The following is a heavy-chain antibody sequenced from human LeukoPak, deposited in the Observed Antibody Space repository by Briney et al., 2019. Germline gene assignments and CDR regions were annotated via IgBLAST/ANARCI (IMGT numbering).Heavy chain of an antibody. CDR1: GYTFTGYY. V-gene: IGHV1-2*02. CDR3: ARRGSSWTVGYFDY. CDR2: INPNSGGT. J-gene: IGHJ4*02. D-gene: IGHD6-13*01. Sequence: ASVKVSCKASGYTFTGYYMHWVRQAPGQGLEWMGWINPNSGGTNYAQKFQGRVTMTRDTSISTAYMELSRLRSDDTAVYYCARRGSSWTVGYFDYWGQGTLVTVSS.